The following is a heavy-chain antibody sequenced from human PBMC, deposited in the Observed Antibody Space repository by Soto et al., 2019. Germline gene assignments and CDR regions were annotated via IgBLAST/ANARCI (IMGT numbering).Heavy chain of an antibody. V-gene: IGHV4-34*01. D-gene: IGHD4-4*01. CDR1: GGSFSGFY. CDR2: INHSGST. J-gene: IGHJ6*03. Sequence: TSETLSLTCAVYGGSFSGFYWSWIRQPPGKGLEWIGEINHSGSTNYNPSLKSRVTISVDTSKNQFSLKLSSVTAADTAVYYCARGRADTVTRMDYYYYYYMDVWGKGTTVTVSS. CDR3: ARGRADTVTRMDYYYYYYMDV.